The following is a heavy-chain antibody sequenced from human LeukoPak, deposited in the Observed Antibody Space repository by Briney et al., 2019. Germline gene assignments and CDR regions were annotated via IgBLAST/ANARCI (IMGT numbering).Heavy chain of an antibody. CDR2: IYTSGST. CDR1: GGSISSGSYY. J-gene: IGHJ6*03. CDR3: ARALQTQRRGSGSYYYYMDV. D-gene: IGHD4-11*01. Sequence: SETLSLTCTVSGGSISSGSYYWSWIRQPAGKGLEWIGRIYTSGSTNYNPSLKSRVTISVDTSKNQFSLELSSVTAADTAVYYCARALQTQRRGSGSYYYYMDVWGKGTTVTVSS. V-gene: IGHV4-61*02.